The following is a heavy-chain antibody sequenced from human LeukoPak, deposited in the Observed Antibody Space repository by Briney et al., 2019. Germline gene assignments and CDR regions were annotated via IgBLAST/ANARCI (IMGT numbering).Heavy chain of an antibody. Sequence: PGGSLRLSCAASGFTFSSYWVHWVRQTAGKGLLWVSRIYSDGTTTSHADFVKGRFSISRDNAKNTVSLQMNSLRAEDTAIYYCVTLTRAVSEHAFDLWGQGTMVTVSS. CDR1: GFTFSSYW. CDR2: IYSDGTTT. V-gene: IGHV3-74*01. J-gene: IGHJ3*01. D-gene: IGHD4-23*01. CDR3: VTLTRAVSEHAFDL.